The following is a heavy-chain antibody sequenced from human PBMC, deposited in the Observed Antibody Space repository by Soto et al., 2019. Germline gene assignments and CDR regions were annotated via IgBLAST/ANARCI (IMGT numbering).Heavy chain of an antibody. CDR1: GGSISSSSYY. Sequence: SETLSLTCTVSGGSISSSSYYWGWIRQPPGKGLEWIGSIYYSGSTYYNPSLKSRVTISVDTSKNQFSLKLSSVTAADTAVYYCATYRTYGSGLFFNWFDPWGQGALVTVSS. CDR3: ATYRTYGSGLFFNWFDP. J-gene: IGHJ5*02. D-gene: IGHD3-10*01. CDR2: IYYSGST. V-gene: IGHV4-39*01.